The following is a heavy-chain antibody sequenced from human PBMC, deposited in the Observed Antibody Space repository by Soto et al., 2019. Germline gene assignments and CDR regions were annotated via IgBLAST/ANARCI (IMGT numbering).Heavy chain of an antibody. CDR2: IRSKANSYAT. J-gene: IGHJ6*03. V-gene: IGHV3-73*01. Sequence: EVQLVESGGGLVQPGGSLKLSCAASGFTFSGSAMHWVRQASGKGLEWVGRIRSKANSYATAYAASVKGRFTISRDDSKNTAYLQMISLKTEDTAVYYCTRTRSYDFWSGYSTGNYYYMYVWGKGTTVTVSS. CDR1: GFTFSGSA. D-gene: IGHD3-3*01. CDR3: TRTRSYDFWSGYSTGNYYYMYV.